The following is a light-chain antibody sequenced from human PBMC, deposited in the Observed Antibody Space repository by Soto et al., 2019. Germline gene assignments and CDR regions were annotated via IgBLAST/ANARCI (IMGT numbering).Light chain of an antibody. V-gene: IGKV1-8*01. Sequence: AIRMTQSPSSFSASTGDRVTITCRASQGISSYLAWDQQKPGKAPKLLIYAASTLQSGVPSRFSGSGSGTDFTLTISCLQSEDFATYCCQQYYSYPLTFGQGTKVEIK. CDR2: AAS. CDR1: QGISSY. CDR3: QQYYSYPLT. J-gene: IGKJ1*01.